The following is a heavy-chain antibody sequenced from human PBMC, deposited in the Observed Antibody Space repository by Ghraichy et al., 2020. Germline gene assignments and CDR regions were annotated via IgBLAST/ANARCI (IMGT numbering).Heavy chain of an antibody. CDR3: ARDPPRKGTGWYYFDS. J-gene: IGHJ4*02. V-gene: IGHV3-21*01. CDR2: ISGISAYV. Sequence: GESLRLSCAASGFGLSGDTMSWVRQAPGKGLEWVSSISGISAYVYYADSVKGRFTISRDNAKNSLYLQMNSLRAEDTAVYYCARDPPRKGTGWYYFDSWGQGTLVTVSS. CDR1: GFGLSGDT. D-gene: IGHD6-19*01.